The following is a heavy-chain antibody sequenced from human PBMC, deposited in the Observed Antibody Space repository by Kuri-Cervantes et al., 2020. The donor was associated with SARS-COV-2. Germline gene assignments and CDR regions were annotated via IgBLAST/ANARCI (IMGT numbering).Heavy chain of an antibody. J-gene: IGHJ6*02. Sequence: GGSLRLSCAASGFTFSSYAMHWVRQAPGKGLEWVAVISYDGSNKYYADSVKGRFTISRDNSKNTLYLQMNSLRAEDTAVYYCARLYYDFWSGYGYYGMDVWGQGTTVTVSS. V-gene: IGHV3-30-3*01. CDR3: ARLYYDFWSGYGYYGMDV. CDR2: ISYDGSNK. D-gene: IGHD3-3*01. CDR1: GFTFSSYA.